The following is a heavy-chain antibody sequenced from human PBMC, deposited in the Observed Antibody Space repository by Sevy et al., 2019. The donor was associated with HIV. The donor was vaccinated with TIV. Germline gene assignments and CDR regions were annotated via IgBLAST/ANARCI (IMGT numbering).Heavy chain of an antibody. J-gene: IGHJ3*02. V-gene: IGHV4-59*01. D-gene: IGHD6-19*01. CDR2: IFYGGSA. CDR3: ARPYGSGWSGAFDI. Sequence: SETLSLTCTVSGGSIRTYLWTWIRQPPGKGLEYIGNIFYGGSANYNPSLKSRVTISVGTSTNQLSLRLSSVTAADTAVYYCARPYGSGWSGAFDIWGQGTMVTVSS. CDR1: GGSIRTYL.